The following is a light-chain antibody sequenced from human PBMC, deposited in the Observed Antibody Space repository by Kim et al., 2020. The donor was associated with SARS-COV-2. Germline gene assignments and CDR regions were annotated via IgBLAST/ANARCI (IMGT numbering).Light chain of an antibody. J-gene: IGLJ1*01. CDR2: RDN. CDR3: QAWDSSIYV. V-gene: IGLV3-1*01. CDR1: KLGDKY. Sequence: VSPGQTASITCSGDKLGDKYASWYQQKPGQSPVVVIFRDNRRPSGIPERFSASNSGNTATLTISGTQAMDEADYYCQAWDSSIYVFGTGTKVTVL.